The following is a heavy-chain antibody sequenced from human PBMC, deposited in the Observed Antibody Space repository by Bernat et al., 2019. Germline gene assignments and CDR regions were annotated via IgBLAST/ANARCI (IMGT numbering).Heavy chain of an antibody. CDR3: AGNPGEYCSGGSCYPY. V-gene: IGHV3-48*03. Sequence: EVQLVESGGGLVQPGGSLRLSCAASGFTFSSYEMNWVRQAPGKGLEWVSYISSSGSTIYYADSVKGRFTISRDNAKNSLYLQMNSLRAEDTAVYYCAGNPGEYCSGGSCYPYWGQGTLDTVSS. CDR1: GFTFSSYE. J-gene: IGHJ4*02. CDR2: ISSSGSTI. D-gene: IGHD2-15*01.